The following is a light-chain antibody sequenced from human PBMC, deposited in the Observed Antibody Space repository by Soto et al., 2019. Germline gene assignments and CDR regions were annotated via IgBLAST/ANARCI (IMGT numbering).Light chain of an antibody. J-gene: IGKJ3*01. CDR3: HQYNNYPCT. V-gene: IGKV1-33*01. CDR2: DAS. CDR1: QGISNS. Sequence: EIQMTQSPSSLSASVGDTITITCRASQGISNSLYWYQLRPGEAPKRLIYDASNLAPGVPARFSGSGSGTHFTLTISRLQTEDIAIYYCHQYNNYPCTFGPGTKVELK.